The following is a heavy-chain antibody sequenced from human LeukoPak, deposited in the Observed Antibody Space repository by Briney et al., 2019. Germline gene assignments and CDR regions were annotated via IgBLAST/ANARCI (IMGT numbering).Heavy chain of an antibody. D-gene: IGHD6-19*01. V-gene: IGHV3-74*01. CDR2: VDSDGTST. J-gene: IGHJ4*02. CDR1: GFTFSGYW. CDR3: AKGYSSGWFDY. Sequence: AASLRLSCAASGFTFSGYWMHWVRQPPGKGLVWVSRVDSDGTSTTYADSVKGRFTISRDNARTTLYLQMNSLRAEDTAVYYCAKGYSSGWFDYWGQGTLVTVSS.